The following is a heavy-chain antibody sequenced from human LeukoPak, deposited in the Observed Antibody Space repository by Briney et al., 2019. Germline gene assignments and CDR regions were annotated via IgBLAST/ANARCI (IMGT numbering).Heavy chain of an antibody. CDR3: ARVNDFWSGYPRDYYYYMDV. Sequence: GGSLRLSCAASGFTVSSNYMSWVRQAPGKGLEWVSVIYSGGSTYYADSVKGRFTSSRDNSKNTLYLQMNSLRAEDTAVYYCARVNDFWSGYPRDYYYYMDVWGKGTTVTVSS. V-gene: IGHV3-66*01. D-gene: IGHD3-3*01. CDR2: IYSGGST. CDR1: GFTVSSNY. J-gene: IGHJ6*03.